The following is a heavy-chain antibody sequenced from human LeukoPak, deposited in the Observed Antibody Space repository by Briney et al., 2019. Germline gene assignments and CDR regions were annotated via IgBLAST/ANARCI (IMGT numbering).Heavy chain of an antibody. CDR2: IYHSGST. D-gene: IGHD3-22*01. J-gene: IGHJ4*02. V-gene: IGHV4-38-2*02. CDR1: GYSISSGYY. Sequence: SETLSLTCTVSGYSISSGYYWGWIRQPPGKGLEWIGSIYHSGSTYYNPSLKSRVTISVDTSKNQFSLKLSSVTAADTAVYYCARGLGFRYYYDSSGYSYFDYWGQGTLVTVSS. CDR3: ARGLGFRYYYDSSGYSYFDY.